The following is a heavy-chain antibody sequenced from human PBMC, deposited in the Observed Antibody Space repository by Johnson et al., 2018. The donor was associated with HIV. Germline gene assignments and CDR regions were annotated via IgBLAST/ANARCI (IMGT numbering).Heavy chain of an antibody. D-gene: IGHD1-26*01. V-gene: IGHV3-74*02. CDR2: INSDGSST. Sequence: VQLVESGGVVVQPGGSLRLSCAASGFTFSSYWMHWVRQAPGKGLVWVSRINSDGSSTSYADSVKGRFTISRDNAKNTLYLQMNSLRAEDTAVYYCATFGGGSFHAFDIWGQGTMVTVSS. CDR1: GFTFSSYW. CDR3: ATFGGGSFHAFDI. J-gene: IGHJ3*02.